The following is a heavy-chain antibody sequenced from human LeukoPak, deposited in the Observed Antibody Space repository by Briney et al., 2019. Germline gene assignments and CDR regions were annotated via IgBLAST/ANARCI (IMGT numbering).Heavy chain of an antibody. J-gene: IGHJ4*02. CDR1: GGTFSSYA. CDR3: AREVRGYSYGPPGHYFDY. V-gene: IGHV1-69*04. D-gene: IGHD5-18*01. Sequence: GASVKVSCTASGGTFSSYAISWVRQAPGQGLEWMGRIIPILGIANYAQKFQGRVTITADKSTSTAYMELSSLRSEDTAVYYCAREVRGYSYGPPGHYFDYWGQGTLVTVSS. CDR2: IIPILGIA.